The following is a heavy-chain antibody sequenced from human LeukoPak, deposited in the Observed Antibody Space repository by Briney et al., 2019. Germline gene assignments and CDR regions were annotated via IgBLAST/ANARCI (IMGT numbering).Heavy chain of an antibody. V-gene: IGHV1-2*02. CDR3: ARATFRYCSSSTCLFDY. CDR1: GYTFTDYY. D-gene: IGHD2-2*01. J-gene: IGHJ4*02. Sequence: GASVKVSCKASGYTFTDYYMHWVRQAPGQGFEWMGWINPNDGDTNYAQKFQGRVTMTRDTSISTAHMEVSRLRSDDTAVYYCARATFRYCSSSTCLFDYWGQGTLVTVSS. CDR2: INPNDGDT.